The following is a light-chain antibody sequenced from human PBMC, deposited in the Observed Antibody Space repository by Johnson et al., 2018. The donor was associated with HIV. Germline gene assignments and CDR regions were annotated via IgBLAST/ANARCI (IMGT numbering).Light chain of an antibody. J-gene: IGLJ1*01. CDR1: SSNIGGHY. CDR3: GTWDSSLSAGGV. Sequence: QSVLTQPPSVSAAPGQKVTISCSGSSSNIGGHYVSWYQHLPGTAPKLLIYENNKRPSGIPDRFSGSKSGTSATLGITGLQTGDEADYYCGTWDSSLSAGGVFGTGTKVTVL. V-gene: IGLV1-51*02. CDR2: ENN.